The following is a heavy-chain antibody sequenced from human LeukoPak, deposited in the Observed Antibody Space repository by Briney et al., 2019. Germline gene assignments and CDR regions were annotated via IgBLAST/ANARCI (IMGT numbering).Heavy chain of an antibody. Sequence: PSETLSLTCAVYGGSFSGYYWSWIRQPPGQRLHWIGEINHSGSTNYNPSLKSRVTISVDTSKNQFSLKLSSVTAADTAVYYCARVLEGSSGQHWYFDLWGRGTLVTVSS. D-gene: IGHD6-19*01. CDR2: INHSGST. CDR3: ARVLEGSSGQHWYFDL. J-gene: IGHJ2*01. CDR1: GGSFSGYY. V-gene: IGHV4-34*01.